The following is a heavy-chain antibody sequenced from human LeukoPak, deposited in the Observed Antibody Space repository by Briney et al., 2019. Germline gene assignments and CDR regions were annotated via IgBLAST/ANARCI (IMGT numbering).Heavy chain of an antibody. V-gene: IGHV3-74*01. J-gene: IGHJ4*02. CDR2: INSDGSST. Sequence: GGSLRLSCAASGFTFSSYWMHWVRQAPGKGLVWVSRINSDGSSTSYADSVKGRFTISRDNAKNTLYLQMNSLRAEDTAAYYCAKAGSFGPYGSGSPSWPCDYWGQGTLVTVSS. CDR1: GFTFSSYW. CDR3: AKAGSFGPYGSGSPSWPCDY. D-gene: IGHD3-10*01.